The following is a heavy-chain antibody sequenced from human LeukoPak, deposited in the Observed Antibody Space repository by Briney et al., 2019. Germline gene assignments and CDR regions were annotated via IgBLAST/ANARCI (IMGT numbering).Heavy chain of an antibody. CDR1: GGSISSDTYY. Sequence: SDTLSLTCSVSGGSISSDTYYWAWIRQPPGKGLEWIGSIYYSGSTYYNPSLKSRVTISVDTSKNQFSLKLSSVTAADTAVYYCARTRYYYNSRSYGAPYYFDYWGQGTLVTVSS. J-gene: IGHJ4*02. CDR2: IYYSGST. CDR3: ARTRYYYNSRSYGAPYYFDY. D-gene: IGHD3-10*01. V-gene: IGHV4-39*01.